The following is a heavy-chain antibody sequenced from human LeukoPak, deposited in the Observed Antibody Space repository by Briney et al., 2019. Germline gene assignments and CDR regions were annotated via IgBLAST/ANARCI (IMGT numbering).Heavy chain of an antibody. D-gene: IGHD5-18*01. V-gene: IGHV1-46*01. J-gene: IGHJ4*02. Sequence: ASVKVSCKASGYTFTNYYIHWVRQALGQGLEWMGIINPSRDSTSYAQKFQGRVTMTRDTSTSTVYMELSSLRSEDTAVYYCARDHSYGDGQLDYWGQGALVTVSS. CDR2: INPSRDST. CDR1: GYTFTNYY. CDR3: ARDHSYGDGQLDY.